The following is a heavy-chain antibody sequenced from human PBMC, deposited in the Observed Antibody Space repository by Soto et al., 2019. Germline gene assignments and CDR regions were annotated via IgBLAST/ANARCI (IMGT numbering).Heavy chain of an antibody. D-gene: IGHD6-19*01. CDR3: ARHVNFPLADTGFES. CDR2: IYSIGST. J-gene: IGHJ4*02. CDR1: GGSISGYY. Sequence: SETLSLTCTVSGGSISGYYWSSLRQPPGKGLEWIGYIYSIGSTNYNPSLRSRVTMSIETSQDEFSLMLTFVTATHTAVYYFARHVNFPLADTGFESWGRGTLVSVSS. V-gene: IGHV4-59*08.